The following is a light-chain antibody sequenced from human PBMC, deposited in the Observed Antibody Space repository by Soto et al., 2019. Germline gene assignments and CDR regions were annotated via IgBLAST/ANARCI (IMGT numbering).Light chain of an antibody. V-gene: IGLV4-60*02. CDR1: SGHSSYI. Sequence: QLVLTQSSSASASLGSSVKLTCTLSSGHSSYIIAWHQQQPGKAPRYLMKLEGSGSYNKGSGVPDRFSGSSSGADRYLTISNLQFEDEADYYCETWDSNTHVFGGVTTLTV. CDR3: ETWDSNTHV. J-gene: IGLJ3*02. CDR2: LEGSGSY.